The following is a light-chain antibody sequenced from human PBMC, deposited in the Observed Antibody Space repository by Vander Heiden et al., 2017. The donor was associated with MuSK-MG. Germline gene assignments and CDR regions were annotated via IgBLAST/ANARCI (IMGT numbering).Light chain of an antibody. J-gene: IGKJ2*01. V-gene: IGKV1-5*01. CDR3: QQYNSNSLYT. CDR2: DTS. CDR1: QSIRSW. Sequence: DIQLTQSPSTLSASVGDRVTITCRASQSIRSWLAWYQQKPGKAPKLLIYDTSTLIYGVPSRFSGSGSGTEFTLTISSLQPDDFATYYCQQYNSNSLYTFGQGTKLXMK.